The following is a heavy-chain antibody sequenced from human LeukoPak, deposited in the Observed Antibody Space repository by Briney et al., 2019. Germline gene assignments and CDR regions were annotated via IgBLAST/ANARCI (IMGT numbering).Heavy chain of an antibody. CDR3: ARDSDTAMVPFDY. Sequence: ETGGSLRLSCAASGFTFSSYGMHWVRQAPGKGLEWVAVIWYDGSNKYYADSVKGRFTISRDSSKNTLYLQMNSLRAEDTAVYYCARDSDTAMVPFDYWGQGTLVTVSS. V-gene: IGHV3-33*01. D-gene: IGHD5-18*01. J-gene: IGHJ4*02. CDR1: GFTFSSYG. CDR2: IWYDGSNK.